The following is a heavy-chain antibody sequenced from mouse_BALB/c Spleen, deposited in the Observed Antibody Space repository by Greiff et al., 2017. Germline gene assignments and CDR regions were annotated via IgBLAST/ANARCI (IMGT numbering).Heavy chain of an antibody. CDR3: ARDSYYRYDVLYYAMDY. CDR2: VNPYNGGT. CDR1: GYTFTDYY. J-gene: IGHJ4*01. Sequence: EVQLQQSGPELVKPGASVEMSCKASGYTFTDYYMDWVKQSHGESFEWIGRVNPYNGGTSYNQKFKGKATLTVDKSSSTAYMELNSLTSEDSAVYYCARDSYYRYDVLYYAMDYWGQGTSVTVSS. V-gene: IGHV1-19*01. D-gene: IGHD2-14*01.